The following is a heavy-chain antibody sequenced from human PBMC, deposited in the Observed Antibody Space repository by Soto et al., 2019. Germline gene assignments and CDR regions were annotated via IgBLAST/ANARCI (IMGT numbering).Heavy chain of an antibody. D-gene: IGHD3-10*01. CDR2: ISYDGSNK. CDR1: GFTFSSYG. CDR3: AQGGRLGSGNYYNPYYFDY. Sequence: QVQLVESGGGVVQPGRSLRLSCAASGFTFSSYGMHWVRQAPGKGLEWVAVISYDGSNKYYVDSVKGRFTISRDNSKNTLYLQMNSLRAEDTAVYYCAQGGRLGSGNYYNPYYFDYWGQGTLVTVSS. V-gene: IGHV3-30*18. J-gene: IGHJ4*02.